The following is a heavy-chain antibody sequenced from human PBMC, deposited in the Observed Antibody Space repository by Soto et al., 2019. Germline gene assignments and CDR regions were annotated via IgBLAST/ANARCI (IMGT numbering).Heavy chain of an antibody. CDR3: ARGTVYYCPNDKCGFFFDH. V-gene: IGHV4-31*03. Sequence: QVQLQESGSGLLKPSQTLSLDCSVSGDSLRRGFHHWSWIRQTPGKGLQLIGYIDTNGDTHYDPSLRNRLNMSIVTTESRSSLKVTSVTAADTAVYYCARGTVYYCPNDKCGFFFDHWGQGALVTVTS. D-gene: IGHD2-8*01. J-gene: IGHJ4*02. CDR1: GDSLRRGFHH. CDR2: IDTNGDT.